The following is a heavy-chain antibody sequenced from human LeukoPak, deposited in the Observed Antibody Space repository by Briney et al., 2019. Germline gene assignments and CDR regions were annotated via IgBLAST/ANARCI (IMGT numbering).Heavy chain of an antibody. CDR2: SRGSGSST. CDR3: AKRKKSLTGYYPSWDY. J-gene: IGHJ4*02. Sequence: PGGALRLSCAARVFTFSRDVMSCVPHGPGKRVEWGSHSRGSGSSTYYADSVKGRFTISRHHPKHTQYLQMNSMRDEDTAVYYCAKRKKSLTGYYPSWDYWGQGTLVTVSS. D-gene: IGHD3-9*01. CDR1: VFTFSRDV. V-gene: IGHV3-23*01.